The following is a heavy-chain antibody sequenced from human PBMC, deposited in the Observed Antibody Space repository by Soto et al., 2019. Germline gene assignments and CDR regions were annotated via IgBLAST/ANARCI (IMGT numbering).Heavy chain of an antibody. CDR2: ISGSGGST. CDR3: AKEGDSPIQWLEYQTYFDY. Sequence: EVQLLESGGGLVQPGGSLRLSCAASGFTFSSYAMSWVRQAPGKGLEWVSAISGSGGSTYYADSVKGRFTISRDNSKNPLYLQMNSLRAEDTAVYYCAKEGDSPIQWLEYQTYFDYWGQGTLVTVSS. V-gene: IGHV3-23*01. J-gene: IGHJ4*02. D-gene: IGHD6-19*01. CDR1: GFTFSSYA.